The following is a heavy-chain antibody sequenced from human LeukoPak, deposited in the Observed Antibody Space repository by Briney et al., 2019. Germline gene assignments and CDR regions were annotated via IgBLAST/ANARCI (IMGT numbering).Heavy chain of an antibody. Sequence: PSETLSLTCAVYGGSFSGYYWSWIRQPPGKGLEWIGEVNHSGSTNYNPSLKSRVTISVDTSKNQFSLKLSSVTAADTAVYYCARGPFYYYGSGSYYSWGYYFDYWGQGTLVTVSS. J-gene: IGHJ4*02. CDR3: ARGPFYYYGSGSYYSWGYYFDY. D-gene: IGHD3-10*01. CDR1: GGSFSGYY. V-gene: IGHV4-34*01. CDR2: VNHSGST.